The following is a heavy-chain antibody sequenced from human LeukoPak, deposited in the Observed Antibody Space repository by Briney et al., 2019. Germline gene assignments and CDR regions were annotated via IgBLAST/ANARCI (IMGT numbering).Heavy chain of an antibody. J-gene: IGHJ4*01. Sequence: GGSLRLSCAVSGFTFSDYWMKWVRQAPGKGLEWVASIRQDGGETSYVDSVKGRFTISRDNTKNSLYLQMISLRAEDTAVYYCARDGTAPGLYFDLWGQGTLVTVSS. CDR1: GFTFSDYW. CDR2: IRQDGGET. D-gene: IGHD6-13*01. V-gene: IGHV3-7*01. CDR3: ARDGTAPGLYFDL.